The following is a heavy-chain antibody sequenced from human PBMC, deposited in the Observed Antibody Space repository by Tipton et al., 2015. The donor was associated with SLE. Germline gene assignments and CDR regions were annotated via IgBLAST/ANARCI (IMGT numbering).Heavy chain of an antibody. CDR1: GGSISSYY. CDR2: IYSSGVT. Sequence: TLSLTCTVSGGSISSYYWSWIRQPPGKGLEWIGYIYSSGVTNYNPSLKSRVTISLDTSKNQFSLELSSVTAADTAVYYCARTHLFSPFDFWGQGTLVTVSS. D-gene: IGHD2-21*01. J-gene: IGHJ4*02. V-gene: IGHV4-59*01. CDR3: ARTHLFSPFDF.